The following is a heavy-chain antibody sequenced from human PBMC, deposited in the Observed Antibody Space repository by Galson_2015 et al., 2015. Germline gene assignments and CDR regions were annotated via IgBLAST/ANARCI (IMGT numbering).Heavy chain of an antibody. CDR3: ARSCSNYDAAVH. Sequence: SVKVSCKASGYTFTSYDINWVRQATGHGLEWLGWMNPNSGNTGYAQKFQGSVTMTRNNSISTAYMELSSLRSEDTAVYYCARSCSNYDAAVHSGPGTLVTVSS. CDR2: MNPNSGNT. D-gene: IGHD5-24*01. V-gene: IGHV1-8*01. J-gene: IGHJ4*03. CDR1: GYTFTSYD.